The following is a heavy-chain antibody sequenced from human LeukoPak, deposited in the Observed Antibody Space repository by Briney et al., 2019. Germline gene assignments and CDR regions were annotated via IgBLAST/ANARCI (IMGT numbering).Heavy chain of an antibody. J-gene: IGHJ6*02. CDR2: IWYDGSNK. Sequence: GGSLRLSCAASGFTFSSYGMHWVRQAPGKGLEWVAVIWYDGSNKYYADSVKGRFTISRDNSKNTLYLQMNSLRAEDTAVYYCARDPLGGYSSSWSYYGMDVWGQGTTVTVSS. CDR1: GFTFSSYG. V-gene: IGHV3-33*08. CDR3: ARDPLGGYSSSWSYYGMDV. D-gene: IGHD6-13*01.